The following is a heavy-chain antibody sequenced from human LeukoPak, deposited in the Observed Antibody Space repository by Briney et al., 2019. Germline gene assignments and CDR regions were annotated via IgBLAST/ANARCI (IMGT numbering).Heavy chain of an antibody. CDR1: GNYW. Sequence: GGSLRLSCAASGNYWMHWVRQAPGKGLVWVSHINSDGSWTSYADSVKGRFTISKDNAKNTVYSQMNSLRAEDTAVYYCVSFYETYWGRGTLVTVSS. CDR3: VSFYETY. D-gene: IGHD2/OR15-2a*01. J-gene: IGHJ4*02. V-gene: IGHV3-74*01. CDR2: INSDGSWT.